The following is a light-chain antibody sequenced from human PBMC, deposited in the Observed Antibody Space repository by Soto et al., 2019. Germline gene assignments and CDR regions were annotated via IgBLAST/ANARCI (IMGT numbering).Light chain of an antibody. CDR1: QSVSSN. CDR2: GAS. CDR3: QQYNNWTPYT. Sequence: EIVMTQSPATLSVSPGDRATLSCRASQSVSSNLAWYQQKPGQAPRLLIYGASTRATGIPARFSGSGSGTEFTLTISSLQSEDFAVYYCQQYNNWTPYTFGPGTKLDIK. V-gene: IGKV3-15*01. J-gene: IGKJ2*01.